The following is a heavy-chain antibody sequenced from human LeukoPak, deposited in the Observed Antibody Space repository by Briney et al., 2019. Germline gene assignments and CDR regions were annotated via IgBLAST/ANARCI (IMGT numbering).Heavy chain of an antibody. D-gene: IGHD1-1*01. CDR2: IYYSGST. Sequence: PLETLSLTCAVSGYSISSSNWWGWIRQPPGKGLEWIGYIYYSGSTYYNPSLKSRVTMSVDTSKNQFSLKLSSVTAVDTAVYYCARKEGHQNVFDYWGQGTLVTVSS. CDR3: ARKEGHQNVFDY. CDR1: GYSISSSNW. V-gene: IGHV4-28*01. J-gene: IGHJ4*02.